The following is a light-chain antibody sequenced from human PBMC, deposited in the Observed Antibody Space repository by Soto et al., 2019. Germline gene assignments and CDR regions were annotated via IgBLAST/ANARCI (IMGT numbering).Light chain of an antibody. Sequence: QSALTQPRSVSGSPGQSATISCTGTANDVGGHNYVSWYQQHPGEAPKLLIYDVTERPSGVPDRFCGSKSGNTASLTISGLQTEDEADYYCYSYAGTYTFVFGTGTKVTVL. V-gene: IGLV2-11*01. CDR1: ANDVGGHNY. CDR3: YSYAGTYTFV. CDR2: DVT. J-gene: IGLJ1*01.